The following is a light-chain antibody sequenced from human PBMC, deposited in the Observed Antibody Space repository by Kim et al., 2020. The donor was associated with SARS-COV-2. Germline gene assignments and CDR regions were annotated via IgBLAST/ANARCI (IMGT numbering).Light chain of an antibody. CDR2: YDS. J-gene: IGLJ2*01. Sequence: SYELTQPPSVSVAPGKTARITCGGNNIGSKSVHWYQQKPGQAPVLVIYYDSDRPSGIPERFSGSNSGNTATLTISRVEVGDEADYYCQVWDSSSDHPVVF. V-gene: IGLV3-21*04. CDR1: NIGSKS. CDR3: QVWDSSSDHPVV.